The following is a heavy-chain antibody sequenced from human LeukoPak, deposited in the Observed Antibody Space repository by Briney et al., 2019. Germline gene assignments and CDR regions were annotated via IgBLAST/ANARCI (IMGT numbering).Heavy chain of an antibody. V-gene: IGHV3-23*01. Sequence: PGGSLRLSCAASGITFSSYAMSWVRQAPGKGLEWVSAISGSGGSTYYADSVKGRFTISRDNSKNTLYLQMNSLRAEDTAVYYCAKDPYHEQQMYFDYWGQGTLVTVSS. CDR1: GITFSSYA. D-gene: IGHD6-13*01. CDR3: AKDPYHEQQMYFDY. CDR2: ISGSGGST. J-gene: IGHJ4*02.